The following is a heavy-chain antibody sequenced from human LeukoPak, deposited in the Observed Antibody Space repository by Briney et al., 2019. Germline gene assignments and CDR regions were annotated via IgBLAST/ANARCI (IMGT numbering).Heavy chain of an antibody. J-gene: IGHJ4*02. V-gene: IGHV1-2*02. CDR1: GYTFTSYG. CDR3: ARGYYDRGSLYYFDY. D-gene: IGHD3-22*01. CDR2: IDPNSGGT. Sequence: ASVKVSCKASGYTFTSYGISWVRQAPGQGLEWMGWIDPNSGGTNYAQKFQGRVTMTRDTSIGTAYMELSGLTSDDTAVYYCARGYYDRGSLYYFDYWGQGTLVTVSS.